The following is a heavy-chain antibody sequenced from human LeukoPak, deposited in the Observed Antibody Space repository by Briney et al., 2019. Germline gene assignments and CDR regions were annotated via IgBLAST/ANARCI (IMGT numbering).Heavy chain of an antibody. CDR1: GFTFSSYG. J-gene: IGHJ6*03. Sequence: LAGGSLRLSCAASGFTFSSYGMSWVRQAPGKGLEWVSSISSTGGTTYYADSVKGRFTISRDNSKNTLYLQMNSLRAEDTAIYYCAKNGDRGAYCTGGTCYPYFYYYMDVWGKGTTVTI. V-gene: IGHV3-23*01. CDR3: AKNGDRGAYCTGGTCYPYFYYYMDV. D-gene: IGHD2-15*01. CDR2: ISSTGGTT.